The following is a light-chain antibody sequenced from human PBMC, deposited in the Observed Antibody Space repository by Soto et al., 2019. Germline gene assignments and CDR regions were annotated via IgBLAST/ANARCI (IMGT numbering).Light chain of an antibody. CDR1: QGISSW. J-gene: IGKJ4*01. CDR2: AAS. V-gene: IGKV1-12*01. Sequence: DIQMTQSPSSVSASVGDRVTITCRASQGISSWLAWYQQKPGKAPKLLIYAASCLQSGVPSRFSGDRLGPDFSLTFSSLHPEDFANYYCQQANSFPPTSGGGTKVEIK. CDR3: QQANSFPPT.